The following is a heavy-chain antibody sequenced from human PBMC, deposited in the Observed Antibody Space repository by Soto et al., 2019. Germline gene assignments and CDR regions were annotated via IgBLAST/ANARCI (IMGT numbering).Heavy chain of an antibody. CDR3: ARQNRDTPMVPFDV. CDR1: RGTFNRYA. V-gene: IGHV1-69*01. D-gene: IGHD5-18*01. J-gene: IGHJ4*02. CDR2: LVPQFGTP. Sequence: QVQLVQSGAEVKKPGSSVKVSCLASRGTFNRYAINWVRQAPGHGLEWLGALVPQFGTPNYAQKFKDRVTIVEDESTNTTSMELRGLTSDDTAVYYCARQNRDTPMVPFDVWGQGTLVTVSS.